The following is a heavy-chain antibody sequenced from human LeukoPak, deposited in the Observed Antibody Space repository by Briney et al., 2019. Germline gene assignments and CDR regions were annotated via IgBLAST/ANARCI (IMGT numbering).Heavy chain of an antibody. V-gene: IGHV1-69*13. CDR2: IIPIFGTA. J-gene: IGHJ3*02. Sequence: GASVKVSCKASGGTFSSYAISWVRQAPGQELEWMGGIIPIFGTANCAQKFQGRVTITGDESTSTAYMELSSLRSKDTAVYYCARGVAAAGTVGLDAFDIWGQGTMVTVSS. CDR3: ARGVAAAGTVGLDAFDI. CDR1: GGTFSSYA. D-gene: IGHD6-13*01.